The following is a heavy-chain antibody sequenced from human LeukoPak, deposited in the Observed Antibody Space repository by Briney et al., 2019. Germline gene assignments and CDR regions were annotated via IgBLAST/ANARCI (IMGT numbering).Heavy chain of an antibody. J-gene: IGHJ4*02. CDR3: ARGSSSEYYFDY. CDR1: GGTFNSYA. CDR2: IIPTLGIA. D-gene: IGHD6-6*01. V-gene: IGHV1-69*04. Sequence: GASVKVSCKASGGTFNSYAVSWVRQAPGQGLEWMGRIIPTLGIANYAQKFQGRVTITADKSTSTAYMELSSLRSEDTAVYYCARGSSSEYYFDYWGQGTLVTVSS.